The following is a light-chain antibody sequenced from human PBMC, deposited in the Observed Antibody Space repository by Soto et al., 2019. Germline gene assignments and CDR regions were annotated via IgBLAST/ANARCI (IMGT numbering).Light chain of an antibody. CDR2: SAS. CDR3: QKYDRAHRT. CDR1: QGINNY. V-gene: IGKV1-27*01. J-gene: IGKJ1*01. Sequence: DIQLTRSPSSLSASVGDSVTITCRASQGINNYLAWYQQKPGKVPVLLIYSASTLKSGVPSRFSGRGAGTDFTLTISSLQPEDFATYYCQKYDRAHRTFGQGTKVDIK.